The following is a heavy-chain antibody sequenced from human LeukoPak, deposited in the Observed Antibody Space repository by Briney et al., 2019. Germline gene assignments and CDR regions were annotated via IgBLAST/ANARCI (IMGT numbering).Heavy chain of an antibody. Sequence: GGSLRLSCAASGFTFSDSWMHSVRQGPGKGPEWLSRTSKDGSDTVYADSAKGRLTASRDNARNTVYLELTNLRPDDTALYYCARGGYSGSYYRFSWGRGTLVTVAS. CDR2: TSKDGSDT. D-gene: IGHD6-6*01. V-gene: IGHV3-74*01. CDR3: ARGGYSGSYYRFS. CDR1: GFTFSDSW. J-gene: IGHJ4*02.